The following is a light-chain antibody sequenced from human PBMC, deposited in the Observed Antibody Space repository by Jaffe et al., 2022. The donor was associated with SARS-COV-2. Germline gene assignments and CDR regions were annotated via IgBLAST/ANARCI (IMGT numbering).Light chain of an antibody. CDR2: STS. V-gene: IGKV1-9*01. J-gene: IGKJ5*01. Sequence: DIQVTQSPSLLSASVGDRITITCRASQGISNFLVWYRQSPGKAPELLIYSTSTLQSGVPSRFSGRGSGTEFTLTISSLQPDDFATYYCQEVKNYPRSFTFGQGTRLEIK. CDR3: QEVKNYPRSFT. CDR1: QGISNF.